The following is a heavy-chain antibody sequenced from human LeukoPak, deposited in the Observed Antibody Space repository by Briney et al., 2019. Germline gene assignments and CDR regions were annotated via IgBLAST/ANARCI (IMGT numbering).Heavy chain of an antibody. J-gene: IGHJ3*02. CDR3: ARLSDSSTYGAFDI. Sequence: GGSLRLSCPASGFTVSTNYMGWVRQAPGKGLEWVSVLYSGGNTYYPDSVKGRFTISRDNSQNTLYLQMDSLRPEDTAVYYCARLSDSSTYGAFDIWGHGTMVFVSS. D-gene: IGHD3-22*01. V-gene: IGHV3-66*02. CDR1: GFTVSTNY. CDR2: LYSGGNT.